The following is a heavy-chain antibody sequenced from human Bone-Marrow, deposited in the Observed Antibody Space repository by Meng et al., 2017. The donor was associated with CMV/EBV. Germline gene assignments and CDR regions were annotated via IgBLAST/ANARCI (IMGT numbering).Heavy chain of an antibody. CDR2: IKQDGSEK. V-gene: IGHV3-7*01. J-gene: IGHJ3*02. CDR1: GFTFSSYW. D-gene: IGHD2-2*01. CDR3: ARGALSYIVVVAAARVNAFDI. Sequence: GESLKISCAASGFTFSSYWMSWVRQAPGKGLEWVANIKQDGSEKYYVDSVKGRFTISRDNSKNTLYLQMNSLRAEDTAVYYCARGALSYIVVVAAARVNAFDIWGQGTMVTVSS.